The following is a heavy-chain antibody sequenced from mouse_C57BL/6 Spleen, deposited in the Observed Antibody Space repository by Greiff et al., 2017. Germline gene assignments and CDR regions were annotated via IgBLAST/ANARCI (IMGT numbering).Heavy chain of an antibody. V-gene: IGHV1-55*01. CDR3: SRVYYGTSSTWFAY. D-gene: IGHD1-1*01. J-gene: IGHJ3*01. Sequence: QVQLQQPGAELVKPGASVKMSCKASGYTFTSYWITWVKQRPGQGLEWIGDIYPGSGSTNYNEKFKSKATLTVDTSSSTAYMQLSSLTSEDCAIYYCSRVYYGTSSTWFAYWALADLVTVFA. CDR2: IYPGSGST. CDR1: GYTFTSYW.